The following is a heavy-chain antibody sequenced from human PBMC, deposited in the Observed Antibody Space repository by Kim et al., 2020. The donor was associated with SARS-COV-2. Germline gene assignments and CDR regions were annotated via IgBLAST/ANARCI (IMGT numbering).Heavy chain of an antibody. J-gene: IGHJ2*01. CDR1: GGSISSYY. CDR2: IYYSGST. D-gene: IGHD3-3*01. V-gene: IGHV4-59*01. CDR3: ARDHREWLQYTANWYFDL. Sequence: SETLSRTCTVSGGSISSYYWSWIRQPPGKGLEWIGYIYYSGSTNYNPSLKSRVTISVDTSKNRFSLKLSSVTAADTAVYYCARDHREWLQYTANWYFDLWGRGTLVTVSS.